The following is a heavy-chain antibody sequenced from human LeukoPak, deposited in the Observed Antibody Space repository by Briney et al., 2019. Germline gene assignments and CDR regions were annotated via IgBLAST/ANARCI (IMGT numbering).Heavy chain of an antibody. CDR1: GFTFNDYA. CDR3: ARGRIGPDY. J-gene: IGHJ4*02. Sequence: GGSLRLSCAASGFTFNDYAMSWVRQAPGKGLEWVSGISGSGGGTYYADSMKGRFTISRDNSQNTLYLQMNSLGADDTAIYYCARGRIGPDYWGQGTLVTVSS. V-gene: IGHV3-23*01. CDR2: ISGSGGGT. D-gene: IGHD3/OR15-3a*01.